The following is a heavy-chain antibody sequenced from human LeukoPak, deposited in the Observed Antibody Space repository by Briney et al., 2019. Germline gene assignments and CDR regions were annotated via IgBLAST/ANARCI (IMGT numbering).Heavy chain of an antibody. CDR3: ASSPQYCSGGSCYQAGDY. Sequence: ASVKVSCKASGGTFSSYAISWVRQAPGQGLEWMGRIIPIFGIANYAQKFQGRVTITAEKSTSTAYMELSSLRSEDTAVYYCASSPQYCSGGSCYQAGDYWGQGTLVAVSS. D-gene: IGHD2-15*01. CDR2: IIPIFGIA. J-gene: IGHJ4*02. CDR1: GGTFSSYA. V-gene: IGHV1-69*04.